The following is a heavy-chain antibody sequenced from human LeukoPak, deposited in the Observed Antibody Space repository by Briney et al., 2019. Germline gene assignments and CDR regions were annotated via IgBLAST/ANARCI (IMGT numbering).Heavy chain of an antibody. CDR1: GFTFSSYA. Sequence: PSGGSLRLSCAASGFTFSSYAMSWVRQAPGKGLEWVSAISGSGGSTYYADSVKGRFTISRDNSKNTLYLQMNSLRAEDTAVYYCAKGGDTAMVIRPYYFDYWGQGTLVTVSS. D-gene: IGHD5-18*01. V-gene: IGHV3-23*01. CDR3: AKGGDTAMVIRPYYFDY. CDR2: ISGSGGST. J-gene: IGHJ4*02.